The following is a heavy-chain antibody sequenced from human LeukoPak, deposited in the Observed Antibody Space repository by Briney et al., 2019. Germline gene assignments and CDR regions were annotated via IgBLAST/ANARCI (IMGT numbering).Heavy chain of an antibody. J-gene: IGHJ4*02. V-gene: IGHV3-48*04. D-gene: IGHD3-22*01. Sequence: GGSLRLSCAASGFTFSIYSMNWVRQAPGKGLERVSYISDGSSNIYYADSVKGRFTISRDNAKNSLYLQMNSLRAGDTAVYYCARGYDSLDYWGQGTQVTVSS. CDR1: GFTFSIYS. CDR3: ARGYDSLDY. CDR2: ISDGSSNI.